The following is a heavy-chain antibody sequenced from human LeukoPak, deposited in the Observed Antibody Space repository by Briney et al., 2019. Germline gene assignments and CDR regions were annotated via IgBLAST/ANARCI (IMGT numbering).Heavy chain of an antibody. J-gene: IGHJ6*02. CDR1: GFTFSSYS. Sequence: GGSLRLSCAASGFTFSSYSMNWVRQAPGKGLEWVSASSSSSSYLYSADSVKGRITICDDNAKKSQYLQMNSLRAEDTAVYYCAGDNPPEFGIVATIGDWYYYYYGLDVWGQGTTVTVSS. V-gene: IGHV3-21*01. CDR3: AGDNPPEFGIVATIGDWYYYYYGLDV. D-gene: IGHD5-12*01. CDR2: SSSSSSYL.